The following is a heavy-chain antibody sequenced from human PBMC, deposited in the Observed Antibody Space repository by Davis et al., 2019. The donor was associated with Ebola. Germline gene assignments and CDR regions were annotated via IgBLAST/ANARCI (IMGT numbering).Heavy chain of an antibody. V-gene: IGHV1-46*01. Sequence: AASLKVSCKASGYTFTSYYMHWVRQAPGQGLEWMGIINPSGGSTSYAQKFQGRVTMTRDTSTSTVYMELSSLSSEDTAVYYCTSGSYAGGEDYWGQGTLVTVSS. D-gene: IGHD1-26*01. CDR1: GYTFTSYY. J-gene: IGHJ4*02. CDR3: TSGSYAGGEDY. CDR2: INPSGGST.